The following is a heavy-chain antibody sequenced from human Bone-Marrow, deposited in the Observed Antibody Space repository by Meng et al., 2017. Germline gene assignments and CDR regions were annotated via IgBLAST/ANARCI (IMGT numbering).Heavy chain of an antibody. V-gene: IGHV3-53*01. J-gene: IGHJ3*02. CDR2: LYSNGNT. D-gene: IGHD3-22*01. CDR3: ARPFDSKREDGDGSFDI. CDR1: GFTVSNNY. Sequence: GESLKISCAASGFTVSNNYMSWVRQAPGKGLECVSALYSNGNTYYGDSVKGRFTISRDNSENTLYLQMNNLRAEDTAVYYCARPFDSKREDGDGSFDIWGQGTKVTVSS.